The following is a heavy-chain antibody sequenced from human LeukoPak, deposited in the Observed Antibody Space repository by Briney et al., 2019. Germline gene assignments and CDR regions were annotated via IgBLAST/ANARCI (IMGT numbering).Heavy chain of an antibody. Sequence: GGSLRPSCAASGFTFSSYGMHWVRQAPGKGLEWVAVISNDGSNKYYADSVKGRFTISRDNSKNTLYLQMNSLRAEDTAVYYCAKDRGSITIFGVVSNWFDPWGQGTLVTVSS. V-gene: IGHV3-30*18. D-gene: IGHD3-3*01. CDR1: GFTFSSYG. CDR2: ISNDGSNK. CDR3: AKDRGSITIFGVVSNWFDP. J-gene: IGHJ5*02.